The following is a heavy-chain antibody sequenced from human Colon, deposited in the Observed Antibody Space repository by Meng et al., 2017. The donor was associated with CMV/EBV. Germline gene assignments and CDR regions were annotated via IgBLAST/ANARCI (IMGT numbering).Heavy chain of an antibody. CDR2: IYWNDDK. V-gene: IGHV2-5*01. CDR1: GFSLSTSGVG. J-gene: IGHJ4*02. Sequence: SGPTLVKPTQTLTLTRTFSGFSLSTSGVGVGWIRQPPGKALEWLALIYWNDDKRYSPSLKSRLTITKDTSKNQVVLTMTNMDPVDTATYYCAHLSYDFYPLYYFDYWGQGTLVTVSS. CDR3: AHLSYDFYPLYYFDY. D-gene: IGHD3-3*01.